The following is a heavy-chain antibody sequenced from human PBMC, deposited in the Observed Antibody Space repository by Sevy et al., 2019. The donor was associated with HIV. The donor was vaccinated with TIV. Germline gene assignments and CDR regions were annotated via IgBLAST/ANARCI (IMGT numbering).Heavy chain of an antibody. V-gene: IGHV6-1*01. CDR2: TYYRSKWYN. CDR1: GDSVSSNSAA. D-gene: IGHD3-22*01. CDR3: VRDKDSSGYFDY. J-gene: IGHJ4*02. Sequence: SQTLSLTCAISGDSVSSNSAAWNWIRQSPSRGLEWLGRTYYRSKWYNDYAVSVKSRITINTDTSKNHFSLQVNSVTPEDTAVYYCVRDKDSSGYFDYWGQGTLVTVSS.